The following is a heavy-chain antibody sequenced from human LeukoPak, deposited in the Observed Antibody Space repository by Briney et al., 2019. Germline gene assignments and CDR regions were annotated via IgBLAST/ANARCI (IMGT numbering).Heavy chain of an antibody. CDR2: INPNNGVT. Sequence: GASVKVSCTASGYTFSDYYIHWVRQAPGQGLEWMGWINPNNGVTKSAQKFQGRVTMTRDTSISTAYMDLSRLRSDDTAVYYCARDGGLDIWGQGTMVTVSS. D-gene: IGHD2-15*01. CDR1: GYTFSDYY. J-gene: IGHJ3*02. CDR3: ARDGGLDI. V-gene: IGHV1-2*02.